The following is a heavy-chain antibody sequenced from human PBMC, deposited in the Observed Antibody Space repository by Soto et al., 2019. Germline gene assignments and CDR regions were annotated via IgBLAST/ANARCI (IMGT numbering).Heavy chain of an antibody. CDR3: ARAEGLTGSTWFEP. Sequence: SETLSLTCTVSGGSINSGYYYWSWIRQSPGKGPEWIAYISHTGLTDFNPSLKSRLSISEDTSKNQIYLELNSVTAADTVVYYCARAEGLTGSTWFEPWGHGVLVPVSS. J-gene: IGHJ5*02. D-gene: IGHD1-7*01. CDR1: GGSINSGYYY. CDR2: ISHTGLT. V-gene: IGHV4-30-4*01.